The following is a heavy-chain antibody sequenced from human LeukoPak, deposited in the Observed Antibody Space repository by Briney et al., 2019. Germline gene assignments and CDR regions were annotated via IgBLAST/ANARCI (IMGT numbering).Heavy chain of an antibody. D-gene: IGHD3-22*01. J-gene: IGHJ3*02. CDR1: GGSISSGSYY. Sequence: SETLSLTCTVSGGSISSGSYYWSWIRQPAGKGLEWIGRIYTSGSTNYNPSLKSRVTISVDTSKNQFSLRLSSVTAADTAVYYCARSVVVVITTRGEHDAFDIWGLGTMVTVSS. CDR3: ARSVVVVITTRGEHDAFDI. CDR2: IYTSGST. V-gene: IGHV4-61*02.